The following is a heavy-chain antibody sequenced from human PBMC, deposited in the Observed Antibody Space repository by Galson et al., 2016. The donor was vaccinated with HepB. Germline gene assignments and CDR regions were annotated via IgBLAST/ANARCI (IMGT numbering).Heavy chain of an antibody. CDR3: ARTRVGVVDY. CDR1: GFSLTTNGMS. J-gene: IGHJ4*02. CDR2: IDWGDDK. Sequence: PALVKPTQTLTLTCTFSGFSLTTNGMSMSWIRQPPGKALEWLARIDWGDDKYYSPSLKTRLYISKDTSKNQVVLMMTNMDPVDTGTYFCARTRVGVVDYWGQGTLVTVSS. V-gene: IGHV2-70*11. D-gene: IGHD1-26*01.